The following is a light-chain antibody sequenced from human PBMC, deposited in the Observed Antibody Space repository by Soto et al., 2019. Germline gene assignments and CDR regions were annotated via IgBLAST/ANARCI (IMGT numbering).Light chain of an antibody. CDR2: AAS. Sequence: DIQMTQSPSSLSASVGDRVTFTCRASQGIANDLAWYQRKPTKAPKRLIYAASSLQSGVPSRFSGSGAGTEFTLTISSLQPEDFGTYYCLRHNSYPLTFGGGTTVEI. CDR1: QGIAND. V-gene: IGKV1-17*01. CDR3: LRHNSYPLT. J-gene: IGKJ4*01.